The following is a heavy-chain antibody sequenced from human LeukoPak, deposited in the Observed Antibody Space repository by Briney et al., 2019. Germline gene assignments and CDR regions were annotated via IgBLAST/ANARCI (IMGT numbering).Heavy chain of an antibody. D-gene: IGHD3-22*01. Sequence: PGGSPRLSCAASGFIFSSYSMSWVRQAPGKGLEWVSAIGGSGGNTYYADSVKGRFTISRDNSKNTLNLQMNSLRGEDTAVYYCAKVPFYYDSSGSRFDYWGQGTLVTVSS. CDR1: GFIFSSYS. CDR2: IGGSGGNT. V-gene: IGHV3-23*01. J-gene: IGHJ4*02. CDR3: AKVPFYYDSSGSRFDY.